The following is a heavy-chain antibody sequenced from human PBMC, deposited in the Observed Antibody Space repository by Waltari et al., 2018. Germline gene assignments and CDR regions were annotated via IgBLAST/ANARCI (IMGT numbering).Heavy chain of an antibody. CDR3: ARFPRDYSFDY. D-gene: IGHD4-17*01. J-gene: IGHJ4*02. Sequence: QVQLQESGPGLVKPSQTLSLTCSVSGGSIPSGIYYWTWSRQPAGKGLEWIGRIYTSGNTDYNPSLKSRVTMSMETSKNQCSLNLSSVTAADTAVYYCARFPRDYSFDYGGQGTLVTVSS. V-gene: IGHV4-61*02. CDR2: IYTSGNT. CDR1: GGSIPSGIYY.